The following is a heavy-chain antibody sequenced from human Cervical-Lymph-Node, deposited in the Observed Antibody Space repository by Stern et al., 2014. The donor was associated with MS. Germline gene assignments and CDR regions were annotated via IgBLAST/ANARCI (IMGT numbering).Heavy chain of an antibody. CDR1: GFTFSNYG. D-gene: IGHD1-7*01. Sequence: VQLVESGGGVVQPGRSLRLSCAASGFTFSNYGMHWVRQAPGKGLEWLAVIWYDGNKKYYADSGKGRFTISRVNSKNTLFLQMSSLTAEDTALYYCARGNWNYEGMGYWGQGTLVTVSS. V-gene: IGHV3-33*01. CDR3: ARGNWNYEGMGY. J-gene: IGHJ4*02. CDR2: IWYDGNKK.